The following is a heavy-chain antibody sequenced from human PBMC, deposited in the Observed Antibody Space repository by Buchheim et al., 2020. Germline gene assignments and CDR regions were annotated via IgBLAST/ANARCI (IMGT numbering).Heavy chain of an antibody. CDR2: VYHDGST. Sequence: QVQLQESGPGLVKPSETLSLTCTVSGGAISSYYWSWIRQSPGKGLEWIGYVYHDGSTSYNAALKSRVTMSVETSKNRFSLKLTSVTAADTAVYYCARGFSAYDLYFYYWGQGT. CDR3: ARGFSAYDLYFYY. J-gene: IGHJ4*02. V-gene: IGHV4-59*01. D-gene: IGHD5-12*01. CDR1: GGAISSYY.